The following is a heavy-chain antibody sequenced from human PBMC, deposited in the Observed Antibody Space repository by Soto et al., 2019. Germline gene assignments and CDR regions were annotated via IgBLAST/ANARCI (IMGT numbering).Heavy chain of an antibody. CDR3: ARGLRRGYSYYYYYMDV. J-gene: IGHJ6*03. D-gene: IGHD5-18*01. CDR1: GGSFSGYY. V-gene: IGHV4-34*01. CDR2: INHSGST. Sequence: SETLSLTCAVYGGSFSGYYWSWIRQPPGKGLEWIGEINHSGSTNYNPSLKSRVTISVDTSKNQFSLKLSSVTAADTAVYYCARGLRRGYSYYYYYMDVWGKGTTVTVSS.